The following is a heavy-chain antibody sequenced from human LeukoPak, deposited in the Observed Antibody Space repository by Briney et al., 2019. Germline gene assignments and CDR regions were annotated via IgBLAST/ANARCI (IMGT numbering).Heavy chain of an antibody. Sequence: ASVTVSFTASGGTFTSYAISWVRQAPGQGLEWMGRIIPILGIANYAQKFQGRVTITADKSTSTAYMELSSLRSEDTAVYYCARLYSYGSEDYWGQGTLVTVSS. V-gene: IGHV1-69*04. CDR3: ARLYSYGSEDY. CDR2: IIPILGIA. D-gene: IGHD5-18*01. CDR1: GGTFTSYA. J-gene: IGHJ4*02.